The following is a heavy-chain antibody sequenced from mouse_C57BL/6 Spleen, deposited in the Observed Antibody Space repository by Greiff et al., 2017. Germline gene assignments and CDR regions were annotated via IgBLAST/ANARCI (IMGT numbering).Heavy chain of an antibody. CDR3: ARNSKGAMDY. J-gene: IGHJ4*01. CDR2: IDPSDSYT. D-gene: IGHD2-5*01. Sequence: VQLQQPGAELVKPGASVKLSCKASGYTFTSYWMQWVKQRPGQGLEWIGEIDPSDSYTNYNQKFKGKATLTVDTSSSTAYMQLSSLTSEDSAVYYCARNSKGAMDYWGQGTSVTVSS. CDR1: GYTFTSYW. V-gene: IGHV1-50*01.